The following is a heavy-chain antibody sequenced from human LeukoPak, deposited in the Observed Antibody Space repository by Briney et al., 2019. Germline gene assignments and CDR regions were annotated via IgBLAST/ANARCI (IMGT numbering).Heavy chain of an antibody. CDR1: GFTFGNYG. CDR2: ISAASSNT. Sequence: GGSLRLSCAASGFTFGNYGIIWVRQAPGKGLQWVSFISAASSNTYYAESVKGRFTISRDNPRSTVFLHMSSLRVDDTGVYYCAKGLSSGWYDFDHWGQGTLVSVSS. D-gene: IGHD6-19*01. J-gene: IGHJ4*02. CDR3: AKGLSSGWYDFDH. V-gene: IGHV3-23*01.